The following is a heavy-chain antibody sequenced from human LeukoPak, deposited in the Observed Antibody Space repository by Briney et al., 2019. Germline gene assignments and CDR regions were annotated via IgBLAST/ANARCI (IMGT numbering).Heavy chain of an antibody. Sequence: ASVKVFCKASGCTFTSYDINWVRQATGQGLEWMGWSSAYNGNTNYAQKLQGRVTMTTDTSTSTAYMELRSLRSDDTAGYYCARGLQENLAWLQAFSAFDIWGEGTMVTVSS. D-gene: IGHD5-12*01. CDR2: SSAYNGNT. CDR1: GCTFTSYD. J-gene: IGHJ3*02. V-gene: IGHV1-18*01. CDR3: ARGLQENLAWLQAFSAFDI.